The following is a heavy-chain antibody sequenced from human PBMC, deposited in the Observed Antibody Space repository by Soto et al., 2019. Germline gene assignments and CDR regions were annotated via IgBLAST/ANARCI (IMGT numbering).Heavy chain of an antibody. V-gene: IGHV3-30*18. Sequence: SGGSLRLSCAASGFTFSSYGMHWVRQAPGKGLEWVAVISYDGSNKYYADSVKGRFTISRDNSKNTLYLQMNSLRAEDTAVYYCAKDVGCSSTSCYTGYYYYGMDVWGQGTTVTVSS. CDR2: ISYDGSNK. CDR1: GFTFSSYG. CDR3: AKDVGCSSTSCYTGYYYYGMDV. D-gene: IGHD2-2*02. J-gene: IGHJ6*02.